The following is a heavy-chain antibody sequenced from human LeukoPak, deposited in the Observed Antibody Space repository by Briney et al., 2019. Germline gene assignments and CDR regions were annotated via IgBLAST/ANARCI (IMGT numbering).Heavy chain of an antibody. D-gene: IGHD3-3*01. CDR2: TWHDGSNH. CDR3: ARDHTILGVVYYFDW. J-gene: IGHJ4*02. V-gene: IGHV3-33*01. CDR1: GFNLNNHA. Sequence: GGSLRLSCVASGFNLNNHAMHWVRQAPGKGLEWVAVTWHDGSNHYYADSVTGRFTISRDNSNNTLYLQMNDVRVEDTAMHYCARDHTILGVVYYFDWWGPGTLVTVSS.